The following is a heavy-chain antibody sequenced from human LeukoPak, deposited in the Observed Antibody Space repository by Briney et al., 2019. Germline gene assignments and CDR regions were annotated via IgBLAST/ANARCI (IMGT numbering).Heavy chain of an antibody. J-gene: IGHJ3*01. CDR1: GAYINNYY. Sequence: SETLSPTCTVSGAYINNYYWTWIRQPAAQGLEWIGRLHATESAIYNPSLKGRGTMSLDTSKAQLSLTLTSVTAADSAVYYCASLSSGAAFDVWGQGTVVTVSS. CDR3: ASLSSGAAFDV. V-gene: IGHV4-4*07. CDR2: LHATESA. D-gene: IGHD3-22*01.